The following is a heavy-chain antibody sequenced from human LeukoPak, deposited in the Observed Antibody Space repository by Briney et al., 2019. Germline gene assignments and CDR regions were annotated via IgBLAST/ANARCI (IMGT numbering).Heavy chain of an antibody. Sequence: PGGSLRLSCAASGFTFSSYSMNWVRQAPGKGLEWVSYISSSSSTIYYADSVKGRFTISRDNAKNSLYLQMNSLRDEDTAVYYCARGYLRSLEWLSSEPDYWGQGTLVTVSS. CDR1: GFTFSSYS. CDR2: ISSSSSTI. D-gene: IGHD3-3*01. CDR3: ARGYLRSLEWLSSEPDY. J-gene: IGHJ4*02. V-gene: IGHV3-48*02.